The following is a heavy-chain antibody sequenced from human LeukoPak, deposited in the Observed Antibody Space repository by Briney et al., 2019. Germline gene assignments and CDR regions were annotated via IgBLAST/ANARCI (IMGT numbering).Heavy chain of an antibody. CDR2: IYYRGGT. CDR1: GGSISSGDYY. V-gene: IGHV4-30-4*01. Sequence: SQTLSLTCTVSGGSISSGDYYWSWIRQPPGKGLEWIGYIYYRGGTYYNPSLKSRVTISVDTSKNQFSLKLSSVTAADTAVYYCARDYYDSSGYYDPQDNWFDPWGQGTLVTVSS. J-gene: IGHJ5*02. CDR3: ARDYYDSSGYYDPQDNWFDP. D-gene: IGHD3-22*01.